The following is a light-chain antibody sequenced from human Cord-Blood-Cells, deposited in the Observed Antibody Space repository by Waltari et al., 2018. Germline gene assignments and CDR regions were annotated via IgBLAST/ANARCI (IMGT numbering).Light chain of an antibody. CDR1: TGAVTRVHY. J-gene: IGLJ3*02. CDR3: LLSYSGAWV. Sequence: QAVVTQEPSLTVSPGVTVTLTCGPSTGAVTRVHYPYWFQHAPGQAPRTRMCETSNKHSWTPAQFSGTLLGGKAALTLSGAQPGDEAEYFCLLSYSGAWVFGGGPKLTVL. CDR2: ETS. V-gene: IGLV7-46*01.